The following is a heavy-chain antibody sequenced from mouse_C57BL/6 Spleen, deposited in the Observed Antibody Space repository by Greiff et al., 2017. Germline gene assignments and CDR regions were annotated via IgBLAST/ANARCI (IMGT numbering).Heavy chain of an antibody. CDR2: IYPRDGST. D-gene: IGHD2-4*01. CDR1: GYTFTSYD. CDR3: ARWGYDYGNYYFDY. V-gene: IGHV1-85*01. J-gene: IGHJ2*01. Sequence: QVQLQQSGPELVKPGASVKLSCKASGYTFTSYDINWVKQRPGQGLEWIGWIYPRDGSTKYNEKFKGKATLTVDTSSSTAYMELHSLTSEDSAVYFCARWGYDYGNYYFDYWGQGTTLTVSS.